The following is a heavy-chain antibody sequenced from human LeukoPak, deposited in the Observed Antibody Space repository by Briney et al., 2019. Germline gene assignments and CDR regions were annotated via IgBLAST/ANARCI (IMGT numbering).Heavy chain of an antibody. CDR2: IYTSGST. J-gene: IGHJ6*03. CDR1: GGSISSYY. V-gene: IGHV4-4*07. Sequence: SETLSLTCAVYGGSISSYYWSWIRQPAGKGLEWIGRIYTSGSTNYNPSLKSRVTISVDTSKNQFSLKLSSVTAADTAVYYCAREGKVPAAMLIYYYYYMDVWGKGTTVTISS. D-gene: IGHD2-2*01. CDR3: AREGKVPAAMLIYYYYYMDV.